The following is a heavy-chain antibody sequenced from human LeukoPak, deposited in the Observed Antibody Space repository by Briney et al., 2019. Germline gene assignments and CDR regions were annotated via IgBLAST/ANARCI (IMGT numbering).Heavy chain of an antibody. CDR1: YYTIRKYG. J-gene: IGHJ4*02. Sequence: GGFLRLSCAASYYTIRKYGMHWVRQAPGKGLEWVAVIWHDGSYEYYADSVKGRFTISRDSSKNTLYLQMNSLRAEDTAVYYCPQDGVGATSLDCWGQGTLVTVSS. CDR3: PQDGVGATSLDC. D-gene: IGHD1-26*01. CDR2: IWHDGSYE. V-gene: IGHV3-33*06.